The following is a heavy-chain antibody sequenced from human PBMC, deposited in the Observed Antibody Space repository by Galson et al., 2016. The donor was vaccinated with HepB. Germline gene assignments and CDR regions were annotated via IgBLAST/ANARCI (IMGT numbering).Heavy chain of an antibody. CDR2: MTPNSGNT. V-gene: IGHV1-8*01. Sequence: LKVSCKASGYTFTNYDFNWVRQATGQGLEWLGWMTPNSGNTGYAQKFQRRLSLTRDISTSTAYMELSSLTSDDTAVYYCARNRALTGDFDYWGQGTLVTVSS. CDR3: ARNRALTGDFDY. D-gene: IGHD3-9*01. J-gene: IGHJ4*02. CDR1: GYTFTNYD.